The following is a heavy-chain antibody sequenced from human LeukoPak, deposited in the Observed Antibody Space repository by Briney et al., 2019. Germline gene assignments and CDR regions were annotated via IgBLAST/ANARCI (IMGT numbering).Heavy chain of an antibody. D-gene: IGHD6-19*01. J-gene: IGHJ3*02. CDR1: GYGFTSYW. V-gene: IGHV5-51*01. Sequence: GESLKISCKGSGYGFTSYWIGWVRQLPGKGLEWMGIIYPGDSDTRYSPSFQGQVTISADKSISTAYLQWSSLKASDTAMYYCARQQYSSGWYAADAFDIWGQGTMVTVSS. CDR2: IYPGDSDT. CDR3: ARQQYSSGWYAADAFDI.